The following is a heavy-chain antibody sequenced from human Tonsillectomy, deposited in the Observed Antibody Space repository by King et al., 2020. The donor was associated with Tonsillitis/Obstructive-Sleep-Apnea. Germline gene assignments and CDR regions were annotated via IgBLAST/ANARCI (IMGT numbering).Heavy chain of an antibody. Sequence: VQLVESGGGLVQPGGSLRLSCAASGFTFSSYWMTWVRQAPGKGLEWVTNIKRDGSEKEYVDSVKGRFTVSRDNAKNSLYLQMNSLRAEDMAVYYCARAPYRDSFGAFDLWGQGTMVTVSS. V-gene: IGHV3-7*04. CDR2: IKRDGSEK. CDR3: ARAPYRDSFGAFDL. CDR1: GFTFSSYW. D-gene: IGHD4-17*01. J-gene: IGHJ3*01.